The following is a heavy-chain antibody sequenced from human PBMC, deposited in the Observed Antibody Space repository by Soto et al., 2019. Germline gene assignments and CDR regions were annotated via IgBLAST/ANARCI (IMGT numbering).Heavy chain of an antibody. CDR3: AASYTSSSVSDF. V-gene: IGHV1-18*01. J-gene: IGHJ4*02. Sequence: ASVKVSCKASGYTFTSYSISWVRQAPGQGLEWMGWINVYNGNTKYAQKFQGRVTMTTDTSTSTVYMELRSLSSDDTAVYYCAASYTSSSVSDFWGQGTLVTVSS. D-gene: IGHD6-6*01. CDR2: INVYNGNT. CDR1: GYTFTSYS.